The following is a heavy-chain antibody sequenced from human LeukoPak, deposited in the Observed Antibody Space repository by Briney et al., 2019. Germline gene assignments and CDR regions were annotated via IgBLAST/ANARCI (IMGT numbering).Heavy chain of an antibody. J-gene: IGHJ4*02. D-gene: IGHD3-3*01. CDR3: ARVPLRFLEPFDN. Sequence: SETLSLTCAVYGGSFNDNYWSWIRQPPRKGLEWIGEINHSGTTNYNPSLKSRVTMSLDTSKNQLSLKLNSVTAADTAVYYCARVPLRFLEPFDNWGQGTLVTVSS. V-gene: IGHV4-34*01. CDR1: GGSFNDNY. CDR2: INHSGTT.